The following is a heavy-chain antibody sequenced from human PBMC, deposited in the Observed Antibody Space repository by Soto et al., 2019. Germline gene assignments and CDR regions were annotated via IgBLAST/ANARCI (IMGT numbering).Heavy chain of an antibody. D-gene: IGHD5-18*01. CDR1: GGTFNIYV. Sequence: QVQLVQSGAEVKKPGSSVKVSCKASGGTFNIYVINWVRQAPGQGLEWVGGILSIFGTANYAQKFQGRVTITADESTSTASMVLSSLISEDTAVYYCARDASGYYYFDYWGQGTLVTVSS. J-gene: IGHJ4*02. CDR2: ILSIFGTA. CDR3: ARDASGYYYFDY. V-gene: IGHV1-69*12.